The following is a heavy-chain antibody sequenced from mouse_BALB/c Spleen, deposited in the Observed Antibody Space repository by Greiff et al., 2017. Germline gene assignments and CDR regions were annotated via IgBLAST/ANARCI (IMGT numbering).Heavy chain of an antibody. V-gene: IGHV5-12-1*01. CDR2: ISSGGGST. CDR3: ARHEDYGGAY. D-gene: IGHD2-4*01. CDR1: GFAFSSYD. J-gene: IGHJ3*01. Sequence: EVQLQESGGGLVKPGGSLKLSCAASGFAFSSYDMSWVRQTPEKRLEWVAYISSGGGSTYYPDTVKGRFTISRDNAKNTLYLQMSSLKSEDTAMYYCARHEDYGGAYWGQGTLVTVSA.